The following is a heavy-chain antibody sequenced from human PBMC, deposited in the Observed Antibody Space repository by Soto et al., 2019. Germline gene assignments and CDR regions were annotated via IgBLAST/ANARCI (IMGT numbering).Heavy chain of an antibody. J-gene: IGHJ4*02. CDR2: ISYDGSNK. Sequence: QVQLVESGGGVVQPGRSLRLSCAASGFTFSSYGMHWVRQAPGKGLEWVAVISYDGSNKYYADSVKGRFTISRDNSKNTLYLQMNSMRAEDTAVYYCAKEGSWYLSIWYFDCWGQGTLVTVSS. V-gene: IGHV3-30*18. CDR3: AKEGSWYLSIWYFDC. CDR1: GFTFSSYG. D-gene: IGHD6-13*01.